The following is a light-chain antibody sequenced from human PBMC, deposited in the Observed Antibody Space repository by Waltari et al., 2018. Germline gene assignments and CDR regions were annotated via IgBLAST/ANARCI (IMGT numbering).Light chain of an antibody. CDR2: QDN. V-gene: IGLV3-1*01. CDR3: QAWDSSSTVV. CDR1: KLGDKD. Sequence: SYELTQPPSVSVSPGQTASITCSGEKLGDKDPFWYQQKPGQSPVLVIYQDNKRPSGIPERFSGSNSGNTATLTISGTQAMDEADYYCQAWDSSSTVVFGGGTKLTVL. J-gene: IGLJ2*01.